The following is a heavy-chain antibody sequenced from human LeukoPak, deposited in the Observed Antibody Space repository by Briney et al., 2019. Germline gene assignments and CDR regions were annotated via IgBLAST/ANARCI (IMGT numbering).Heavy chain of an antibody. CDR2: ISNDGRDK. V-gene: IGHV3-30*04. CDR3: ARDVHAPADYYFDY. CDR1: GFTFSSYA. D-gene: IGHD2-2*01. Sequence: GGSLTLSCAASGFTFSSYAMHWVRQAPGKGLEWVAVISNDGRDKHNADSVKGRFTISRDNSKNTLYVQMNSLRAEDTAVYYCARDVHAPADYYFDYWGQGTPVTVSS. J-gene: IGHJ4*02.